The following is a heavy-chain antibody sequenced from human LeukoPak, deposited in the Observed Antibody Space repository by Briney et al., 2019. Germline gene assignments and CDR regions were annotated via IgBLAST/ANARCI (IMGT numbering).Heavy chain of an antibody. CDR1: GFTFSSYG. J-gene: IGHJ4*02. V-gene: IGHV3-30*02. Sequence: GGSLRLSCAASGFTFSSYGMHWVRQAPGKGLEWVAFIRYDGSNKYYADSVKGRFTISRDNSKNTLYLQMNSLRAEDTAVYYCAKDGSMGRTNGVRGFDYWGQGTLVTVSS. CDR2: IRYDGSNK. CDR3: AKDGSMGRTNGVRGFDY. D-gene: IGHD2-8*01.